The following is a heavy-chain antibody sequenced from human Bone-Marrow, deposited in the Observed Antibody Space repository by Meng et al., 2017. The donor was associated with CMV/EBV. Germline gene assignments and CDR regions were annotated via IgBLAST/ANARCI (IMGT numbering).Heavy chain of an antibody. CDR1: GYTFTGYY. Sequence: CKASGYTFTGYYIHWVRQAPGQGLEWMGWINPNSGDTNYAQNFQGRVAMTRDTSISTAYMELSGLRSDDTAVYYCARDLTTAWPNYWGQGTLVTVSS. CDR2: INPNSGDT. J-gene: IGHJ4*02. V-gene: IGHV1-2*02. CDR3: ARDLTTAWPNY. D-gene: IGHD2-21*02.